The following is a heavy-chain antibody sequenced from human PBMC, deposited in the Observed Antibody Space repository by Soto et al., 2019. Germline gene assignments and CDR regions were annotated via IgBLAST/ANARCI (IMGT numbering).Heavy chain of an antibody. CDR2: IIPIFGTA. CDR1: GYTFTSYA. CDR3: ARVKFEAAMVSLYYYGMDV. D-gene: IGHD5-18*01. J-gene: IGHJ6*02. Sequence: GASVKVSCKASGYTFTSYAMHWVRQAPGQRLEWMGGIIPIFGTANYAQKFQGRVTITRDTSASTAYMELSSLRSEDTAVYYCARVKFEAAMVSLYYYGMDVWGQGTTVTVS. V-gene: IGHV1-3*01.